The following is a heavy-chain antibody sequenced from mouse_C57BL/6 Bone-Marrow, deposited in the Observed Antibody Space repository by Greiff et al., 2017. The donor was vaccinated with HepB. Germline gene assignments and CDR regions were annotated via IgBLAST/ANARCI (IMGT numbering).Heavy chain of an antibody. V-gene: IGHV1-64*01. D-gene: IGHD1-1*01. CDR3: ARGGDYGSSLFDV. CDR1: GYTFTSYW. Sequence: QVQLQQPGAELVKPGASVKLSCKASGYTFTSYWMHWVKQRPGQGLEWIGMIHPNSGSTNYNEKFKSKATLTVDKSSSTAYMQLSSLTSADSAVYYCARGGDYGSSLFDVWGTGTTVTVSS. J-gene: IGHJ1*03. CDR2: IHPNSGST.